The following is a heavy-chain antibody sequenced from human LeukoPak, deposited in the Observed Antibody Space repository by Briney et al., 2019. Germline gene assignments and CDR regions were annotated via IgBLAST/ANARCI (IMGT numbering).Heavy chain of an antibody. D-gene: IGHD2-15*01. V-gene: IGHV3-30*18. J-gene: IGHJ4*02. Sequence: PGGSLRLSCAASGFTFNNYGMHWDRQAPGKGLEWVAVISYDGRNKHYPDSVKGRFTISRDNSKSTLCLQMNSLRAEDTAVYYCAKQLGYCSDGSCYFPYWGQGTLVTVSS. CDR2: ISYDGRNK. CDR1: GFTFNNYG. CDR3: AKQLGYCSDGSCYFPY.